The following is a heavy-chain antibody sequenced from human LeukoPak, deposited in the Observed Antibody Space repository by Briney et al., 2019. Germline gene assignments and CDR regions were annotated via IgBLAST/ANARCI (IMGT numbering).Heavy chain of an antibody. CDR2: MNPNSGNT. D-gene: IGHD3-22*01. J-gene: IGHJ4*02. Sequence: ASVKVSCKASGYTFTSYDINWVRQATGQGLEWMGWMNPNSGNTGYAQKFQGRVTMTEDTSTDTAYMELSSLRSEDTAVYYCATARQYYYDSSGYYFAYWGQGTLVTVSS. CDR3: ATARQYYYDSSGYYFAY. V-gene: IGHV1-8*01. CDR1: GYTFTSYD.